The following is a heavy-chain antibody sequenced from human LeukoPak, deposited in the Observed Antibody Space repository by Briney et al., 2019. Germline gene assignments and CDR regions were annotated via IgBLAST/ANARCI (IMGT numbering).Heavy chain of an antibody. V-gene: IGHV1-8*01. CDR1: GYTFTSYD. Sequence: GASVKVSCKASGYTFTSYDLNRVRQATGQGLEWMGWMKLNRGNTGYAQKFQGRVTMTRNTSISTAYMELSSLRSEDTAVYYCARASGCSGGSCYLYYYYYGMDVWGQGTAVTVSS. CDR3: ARASGCSGGSCYLYYYYYGMDV. J-gene: IGHJ6*02. D-gene: IGHD2-15*01. CDR2: MKLNRGNT.